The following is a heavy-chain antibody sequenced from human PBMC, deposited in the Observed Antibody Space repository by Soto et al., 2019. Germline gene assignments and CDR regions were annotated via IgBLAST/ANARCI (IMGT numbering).Heavy chain of an antibody. CDR3: ARRKERSGPNYFDY. J-gene: IGHJ4*02. CDR1: GYTFTAYD. V-gene: IGHV1-8*01. Sequence: APVKVSCKASGYTFTAYDINWVRQAPGQGLEWMGWMNPYTGKAGYAQKFQGRVTMTRDNSISTAYMELSSLRSEDTAVYYCARRKERSGPNYFDYWGLGTLVTVSS. CDR2: MNPYTGKA. D-gene: IGHD6-25*01.